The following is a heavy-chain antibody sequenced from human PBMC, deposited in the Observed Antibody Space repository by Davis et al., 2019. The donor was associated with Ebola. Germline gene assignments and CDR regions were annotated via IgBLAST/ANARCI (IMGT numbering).Heavy chain of an antibody. D-gene: IGHD3-10*01. Sequence: SVTVSCKASGGTFSSYAISWVRQAPGQGLDWMGGIIPVFGIPKYAQKFQGRVTMTRNTSISTAYMELSSLTSEDTAVYYCARGFGYGSETFDYWGQGTLVTVSS. CDR3: ARGFGYGSETFDY. J-gene: IGHJ4*02. CDR2: IIPVFGIP. V-gene: IGHV1-69*10. CDR1: GGTFSSYA.